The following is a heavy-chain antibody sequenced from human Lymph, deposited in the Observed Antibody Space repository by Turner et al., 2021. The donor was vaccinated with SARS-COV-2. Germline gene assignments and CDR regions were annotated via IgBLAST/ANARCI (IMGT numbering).Heavy chain of an antibody. CDR1: GGSFSGYD. J-gene: IGHJ2*01. D-gene: IGHD7-27*01. CDR3: ARVWVRWWYFDL. CDR2: INQSGST. Sequence: QVQLQQWGAGLLKPSETLSLTCAVYGGSFSGYDWSWIRQPPGKGLEWIGEINQSGSTNYNPALKSRVTMSVDTAKKQFSLKLSAVTAADTAVYYCARVWVRWWYFDLWGRGTLVTVSS. V-gene: IGHV4-34*01.